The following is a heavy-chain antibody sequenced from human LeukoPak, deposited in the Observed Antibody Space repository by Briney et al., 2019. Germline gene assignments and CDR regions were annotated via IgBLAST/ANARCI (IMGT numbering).Heavy chain of an antibody. CDR1: GFTFSSYG. D-gene: IGHD2-21*02. V-gene: IGHV3-23*01. J-gene: IGHJ4*02. Sequence: PGGSLRLSCAASGFTFSSYGMSWVRQAPGKGLEWVSAISGSGGSTYYADSVKGRFTISRDNSKNTLYLQMNSLRAEDTAVYYCAKDTGELAYCGGDCPGDYWGQGTLVTVSS. CDR2: ISGSGGST. CDR3: AKDTGELAYCGGDCPGDY.